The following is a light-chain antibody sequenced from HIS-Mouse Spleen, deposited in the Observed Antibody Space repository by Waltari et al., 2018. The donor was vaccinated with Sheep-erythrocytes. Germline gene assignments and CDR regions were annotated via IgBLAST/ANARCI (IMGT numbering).Light chain of an antibody. Sequence: EIVLTQSPATLSLSPGERATLSCRASQSVSSYLAWYPQKPGQAPMLFIYDASNRATGIPARFSGSGSGTDFTLTISSLEPEDFAVYYCQQRSNWPPTFGQGTKVEIK. J-gene: IGKJ1*01. CDR2: DAS. V-gene: IGKV3-11*01. CDR3: QQRSNWPPT. CDR1: QSVSSY.